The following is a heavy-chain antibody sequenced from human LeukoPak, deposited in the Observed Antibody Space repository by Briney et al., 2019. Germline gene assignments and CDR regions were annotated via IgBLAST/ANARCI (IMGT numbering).Heavy chain of an antibody. CDR3: ARGFGGRALD. Sequence: ASVKVSCKASGHTLTVHYIHWVRQGPGQGLEWLGWITLHSGDTHYAQKYQGRLTMTRNTSISTAYMELSSLRSEDTAVYYCARGFGGRALDWGQGTLVTVSS. J-gene: IGHJ4*02. CDR1: GHTLTVHY. D-gene: IGHD3-10*01. CDR2: ITLHSGDT. V-gene: IGHV1-2*02.